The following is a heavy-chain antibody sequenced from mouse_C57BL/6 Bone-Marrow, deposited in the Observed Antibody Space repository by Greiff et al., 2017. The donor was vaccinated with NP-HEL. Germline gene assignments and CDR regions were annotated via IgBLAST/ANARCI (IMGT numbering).Heavy chain of an antibody. CDR2: IDPENGDT. V-gene: IGHV14-4*01. CDR1: GFNIKDDY. J-gene: IGHJ3*01. CDR3: TIWFSY. Sequence: EVHLVESGAELVRPGASVKLSCTASGFNIKDDYMHWVKQRPEQGLEWIGWIDPENGDTEYASKFQGKATITADTASNTAYLQLSSLTSEDTAVYYCTIWFSYWGQGTLVTVSA.